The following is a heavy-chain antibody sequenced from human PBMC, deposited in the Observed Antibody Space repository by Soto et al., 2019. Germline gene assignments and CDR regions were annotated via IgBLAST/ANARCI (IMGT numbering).Heavy chain of an antibody. V-gene: IGHV4-30-4*01. CDR2: IYCSGST. CDR3: ARGEKGNWFDP. Sequence: SETLSLTCTVSGGSISSGDYYWSWIRQPPGKGLEWIGYIYCSGSTYYNPSLKSRVTISVDTSKNQFSLKLSSVTAADTAVYYCARGEKGNWFDPWGQGTLVTVSS. CDR1: GGSISSGDYY. J-gene: IGHJ5*02.